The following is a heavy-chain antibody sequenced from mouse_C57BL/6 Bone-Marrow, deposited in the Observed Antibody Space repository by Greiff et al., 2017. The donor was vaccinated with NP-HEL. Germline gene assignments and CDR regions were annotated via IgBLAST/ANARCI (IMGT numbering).Heavy chain of an antibody. CDR3: TGLRRRGSFDY. CDR2: IYPGNSDT. Sequence: VQLKESGTVLARPGASVKMSCKTSGYTFTSYWMHWVKQRPGQGLEWIGAIYPGNSDTSYNQKFKGKANLTAVTSASTAYMELSSLTNEDSAAYYCTGLRRRGSFDYWGQGTTLTVSS. CDR1: GYTFTSYW. V-gene: IGHV1-5*01. D-gene: IGHD2-2*01. J-gene: IGHJ2*01.